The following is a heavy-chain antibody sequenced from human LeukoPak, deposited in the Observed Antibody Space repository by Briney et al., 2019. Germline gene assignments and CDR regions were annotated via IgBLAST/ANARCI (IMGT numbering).Heavy chain of an antibody. CDR3: ARGWPAGRTFFDY. CDR1: GGSISSYY. J-gene: IGHJ4*02. D-gene: IGHD2/OR15-2a*01. V-gene: IGHV4-59*01. Sequence: SETLSLTCTVSGGSISSYYWNWIRQPPGKGLEWIGYIYYSGSTNYNPSLKSRVTISVDTSKNQFSLRLSSVTAADTAVYYCARGWPAGRTFFDYWGQGTLVTVSS. CDR2: IYYSGST.